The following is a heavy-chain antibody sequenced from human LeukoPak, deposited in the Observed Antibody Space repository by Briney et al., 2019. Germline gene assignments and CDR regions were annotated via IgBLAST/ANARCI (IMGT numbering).Heavy chain of an antibody. J-gene: IGHJ4*02. Sequence: GGSLRLSCTASGFTFSTYPMYWVRQAPGKGLEGVSAITGSGDATYYAESMKGRFTLSRDNSKDTLYLQMNSLRAEDTAIYYCASSRVYGYHDYWGQGTLVIVSS. V-gene: IGHV3-23*01. CDR2: ITGSGDAT. CDR3: ASSRVYGYHDY. CDR1: GFTFSTYP. D-gene: IGHD5-18*01.